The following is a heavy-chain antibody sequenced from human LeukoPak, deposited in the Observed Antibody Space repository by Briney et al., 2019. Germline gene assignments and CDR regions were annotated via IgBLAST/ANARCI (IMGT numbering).Heavy chain of an antibody. CDR2: SWSGGTNT. J-gene: IGHJ3*01. V-gene: IGHV3-23*01. CDR1: GFTFSKYA. Sequence: GGSLRLSCVASGFTFSKYALVWVRQAPGKGLEWVSASWSGGTNTLYADAVKGRFTISRDNSKNTLFPQMNSLSAEDTAVYYCGRDPNGDYVGAFEFWGHGTMVIVSS. CDR3: GRDPNGDYVGAFEF. D-gene: IGHD4-17*01.